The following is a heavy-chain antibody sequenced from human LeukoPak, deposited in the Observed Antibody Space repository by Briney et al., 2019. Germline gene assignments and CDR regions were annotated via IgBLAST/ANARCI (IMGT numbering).Heavy chain of an antibody. V-gene: IGHV3-33*01. CDR2: IWYDGTHK. CDR3: ASSYYDILTGPTELNC. J-gene: IGHJ4*01. Sequence: TGGSLRLSCAAAGFPLSNYVMHWVRQAPGKGLEWVALIWYDGTHKYYADSVKGRFTVSRDNSKNTLFLQMKRLRVEHTAVYYCASSYYDILTGPTELNCWDQGTLVIVSS. CDR1: GFPLSNYV. D-gene: IGHD3-9*01.